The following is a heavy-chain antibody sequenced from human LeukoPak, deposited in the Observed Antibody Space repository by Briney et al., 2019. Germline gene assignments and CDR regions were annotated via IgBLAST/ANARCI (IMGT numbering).Heavy chain of an antibody. CDR2: ISAYSGNT. CDR3: ARGPIYGSGSYYAY. J-gene: IGHJ4*02. CDR1: GHTFTSYG. D-gene: IGHD3-10*01. Sequence: ASVKVSCKASGHTFTSYGIHWVRQAPGQGLEWMGWISAYSGNTNYAQKFQGRVTMTTDTSTSTAYMELRSLRSDDTAVYYCARGPIYGSGSYYAYWGQGTLVTVSS. V-gene: IGHV1-18*01.